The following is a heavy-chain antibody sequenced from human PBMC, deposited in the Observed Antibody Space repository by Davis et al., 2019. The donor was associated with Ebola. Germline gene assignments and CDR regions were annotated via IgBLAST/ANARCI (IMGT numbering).Heavy chain of an antibody. CDR3: ARDWAGLDV. D-gene: IGHD3-16*01. J-gene: IGHJ6*04. CDR2: IIPIFGTA. Sequence: ASVKVSCKASGYTFTGYYMHWVRQAPGQGLEWMGGIIPIFGTANYAQKLQGRVTMTTDTSTSTAYMELRSLRAEDTAVYYCARDWAGLDVWGKGTTVTVSS. V-gene: IGHV1-18*04. CDR1: GYTFTGYY.